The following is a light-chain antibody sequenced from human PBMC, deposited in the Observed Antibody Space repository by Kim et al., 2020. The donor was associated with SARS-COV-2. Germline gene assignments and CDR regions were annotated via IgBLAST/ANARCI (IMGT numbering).Light chain of an antibody. CDR3: ASWDVSLSGGV. Sequence: GQRVTIACSGSSSNIGNNYVYWYQQVPGTAPKVLIYRNNQRPSGVPERFSGSKSGTSASLAISGLRSKDEADYYCASWDVSLSGGVFGGGTQLTVL. CDR2: RNN. J-gene: IGLJ2*01. CDR1: SSNIGNNY. V-gene: IGLV1-47*01.